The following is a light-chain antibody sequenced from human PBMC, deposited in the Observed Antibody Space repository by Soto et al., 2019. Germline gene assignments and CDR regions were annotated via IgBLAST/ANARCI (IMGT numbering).Light chain of an antibody. J-gene: IGLJ2*01. CDR2: DVS. CDR1: SSDVGGYNY. Sequence: QSVLTQPASVSGSRGQSITISCTGTSSDVGGYNYVSWYQQHPGKAPKFMIYDVSNRPSGVSNRFSGSKSGNTASLTISGLQAEDEGDCYCSSYSSSSTLVVFGGGTKLTVL. V-gene: IGLV2-14*01. CDR3: SSYSSSSTLVV.